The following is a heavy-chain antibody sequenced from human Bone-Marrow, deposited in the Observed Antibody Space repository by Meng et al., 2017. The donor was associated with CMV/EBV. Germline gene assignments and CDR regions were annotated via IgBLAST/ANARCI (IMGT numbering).Heavy chain of an antibody. D-gene: IGHD2-2*01. CDR1: GFTFSSYA. Sequence: GGSLRLSCAASGFTFSSYAMSWVRQAPGKGLEWVSPISSSGSTIYYADSVKGRFTISRDNAKNSLYLQMNSLRAEDTAVYYCARDVYCSSTSCEQGMDNWDQGTTVTVSS. J-gene: IGHJ6*02. V-gene: IGHV3-21*04. CDR2: ISSSGSTI. CDR3: ARDVYCSSTSCEQGMDN.